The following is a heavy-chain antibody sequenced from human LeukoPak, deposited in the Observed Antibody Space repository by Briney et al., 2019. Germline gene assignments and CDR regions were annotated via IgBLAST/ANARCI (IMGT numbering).Heavy chain of an antibody. CDR2: INHSGST. Sequence: SQTLSLTCAVYGGSFSGYYWSWIRQPPGKGLKWIGEINHSGSTNYNPSLKSRVTISVDTSKNQFSLKLSSVTAADTAVYYCARAVERITMIVVAKGNAFDIWGQGTMVTVSS. D-gene: IGHD3-22*01. J-gene: IGHJ3*02. CDR3: ARAVERITMIVVAKGNAFDI. V-gene: IGHV4-34*01. CDR1: GGSFSGYY.